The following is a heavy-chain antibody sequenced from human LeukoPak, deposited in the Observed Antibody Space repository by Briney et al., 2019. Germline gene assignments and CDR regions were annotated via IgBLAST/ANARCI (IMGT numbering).Heavy chain of an antibody. CDR3: VKGLVQTTMSYSVDY. V-gene: IGHV3-48*01. CDR1: GFTFSSYS. CDR2: ISGSSGII. J-gene: IGHJ4*02. D-gene: IGHD1-1*01. Sequence: PGGSLRLSCAASGFTFSSYSMNWVRQAPGKGLEWLSYISGSSGIILYADSVKGRFTISRDNSKNTVYLQMNSLRAEDTAVYYCVKGLVQTTMSYSVDYWGQGALVTVSS.